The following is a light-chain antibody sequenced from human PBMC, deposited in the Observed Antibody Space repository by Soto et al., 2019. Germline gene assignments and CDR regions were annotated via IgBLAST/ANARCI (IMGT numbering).Light chain of an antibody. J-gene: IGKJ2*01. CDR2: DAS. V-gene: IGKV3-11*01. CDR3: QQRSNWPRGYT. CDR1: QSISSY. Sequence: EIVLTQSPATLSLSPGERATLSCRASQSISSYLAWYQQKPGQAPRLLIYDASNRATGIPARFSGSGSGTDSPLTISNLEPEDFALYYCQQRSNWPRGYTFGQGTKLEIK.